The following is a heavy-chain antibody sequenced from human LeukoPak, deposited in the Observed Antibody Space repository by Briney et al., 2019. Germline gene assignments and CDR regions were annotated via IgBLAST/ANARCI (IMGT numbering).Heavy chain of an antibody. V-gene: IGHV4-34*01. CDR3: ARQSRSMVRGVIIRREYYYYMDV. J-gene: IGHJ6*03. Sequence: PSETLSLTCAVYGGSFSGYYWSWIRQPPGKGLEWIGEINHSGSTNYNPSLKSRVTISVDTSKNQFSLKLSSVTAADTAVYYCARQSRSMVRGVIIRREYYYYMDVWGKGTTVTIS. CDR2: INHSGST. D-gene: IGHD3-10*01. CDR1: GGSFSGYY.